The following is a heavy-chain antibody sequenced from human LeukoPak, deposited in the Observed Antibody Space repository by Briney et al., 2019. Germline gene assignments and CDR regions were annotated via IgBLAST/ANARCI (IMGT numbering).Heavy chain of an antibody. CDR3: AREEGATQDAN. CDR1: GYSISSGYY. CDR2: VYHTGGT. J-gene: IGHJ4*02. Sequence: SETLSLTCTVSGYSISSGYYWAWIRQPPGKGLEWIGSVYHTGGTYYNPSLKSRVTISVDTSRNQFSLRLSSVTAADTAVYYCAREEGATQDANWGQGTLVLVSS. V-gene: IGHV4-38-2*02. D-gene: IGHD1-26*01.